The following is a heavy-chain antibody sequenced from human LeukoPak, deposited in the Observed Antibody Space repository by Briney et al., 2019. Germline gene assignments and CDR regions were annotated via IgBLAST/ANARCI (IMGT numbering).Heavy chain of an antibody. CDR2: INPNSGGT. J-gene: IGHJ3*02. V-gene: IGHV1-2*02. CDR3: ASYDSSGYEGDDAFEI. CDR1: GYTFTGYY. Sequence: ASVKVSCKASGYTFTGYYMHWVRQAPGQGLEWMGWINPNSGGTNYAQKFQGRVTMTRDTSISTAYMELSRLRSDDTAVYYCASYDSSGYEGDDAFEIWGQGTMVTVSS. D-gene: IGHD3-22*01.